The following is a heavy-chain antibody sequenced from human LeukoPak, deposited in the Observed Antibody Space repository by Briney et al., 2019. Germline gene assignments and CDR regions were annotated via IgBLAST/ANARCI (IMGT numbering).Heavy chain of an antibody. CDR3: ARDTVYCTNGVCYTPTYYHGMDV. D-gene: IGHD2-8*01. J-gene: IGHJ6*02. V-gene: IGHV1-18*01. CDR1: GYTFTSYG. CDR2: ISAYNGNT. Sequence: GASVKVSCKASGYTFTSYGISWVRQAPGQGLEWMGWISAYNGNTNYAQKLQGRVTMTTDTSTSTAYMELRSLRSDDTAVYYCARDTVYCTNGVCYTPTYYHGMDVWGQGTTVTVSS.